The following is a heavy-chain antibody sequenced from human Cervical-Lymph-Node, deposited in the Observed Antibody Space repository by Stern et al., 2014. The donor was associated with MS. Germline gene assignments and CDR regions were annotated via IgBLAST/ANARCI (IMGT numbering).Heavy chain of an antibody. Sequence: MQLVQSGAEVKKPGESLKISCKGSGDGFTDHWIGWVRQMPGRGLEWMAMIYPADSEIRYSPSFQGQVTISADRSTSTAYLQWSTLKASDTAMYYCARLYLGRGSQVFDYWGQGTLVTVSS. CDR3: ARLYLGRGSQVFDY. D-gene: IGHD1-26*01. J-gene: IGHJ4*02. CDR2: IYPADSEI. V-gene: IGHV5-51*03. CDR1: GDGFTDHW.